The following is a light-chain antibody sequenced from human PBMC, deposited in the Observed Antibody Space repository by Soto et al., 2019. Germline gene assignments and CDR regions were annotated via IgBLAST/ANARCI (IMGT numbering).Light chain of an antibody. V-gene: IGKV1D-12*01. J-gene: IGKJ3*01. CDR3: QQANSFPFP. CDR2: AAS. CDR1: QGISTW. Sequence: DIQMTQSPSSVSASVGDRVTMTCRASQGISTWLAWYQQKPGKAPKLLINAASRLQNGVPSRFSGSASGTEFTLTISSLQAEDFATYFCQQANSFPFPFGPGTKVDIK.